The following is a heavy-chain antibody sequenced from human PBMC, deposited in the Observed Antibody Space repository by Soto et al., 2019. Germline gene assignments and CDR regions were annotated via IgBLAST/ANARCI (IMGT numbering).Heavy chain of an antibody. CDR3: AREMWTRSGPQNFFDY. CDR2: ISPNSGDT. CDR1: GYTFTSYG. J-gene: IGHJ4*02. Sequence: GASVKVSCKASGYTFTSYGISWVRQAPGEGLEWMGWISPNSGDTRYAQNLQGRVTMTTDTSTSTAYMELRSLSSDDTAVYYCAREMWTRSGPQNFFDYWGQGALVTVSS. V-gene: IGHV1-18*01. D-gene: IGHD6-25*01.